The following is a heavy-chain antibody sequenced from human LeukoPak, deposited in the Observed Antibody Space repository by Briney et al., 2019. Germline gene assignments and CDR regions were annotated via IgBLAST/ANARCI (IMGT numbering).Heavy chain of an antibody. CDR3: ATGRNLEAFEI. Sequence: SETLSLTCTVSGGSISGSNYYWGWIRQPPGKGLEWIGSMYYSGSTYCNPSFKSRVTISGDTSKNLFSLKLNSVTAADTAVYYCATGRNLEAFEIWGQGTMVTVSS. J-gene: IGHJ3*02. V-gene: IGHV4-39*01. D-gene: IGHD4-23*01. CDR2: MYYSGST. CDR1: GGSISGSNYY.